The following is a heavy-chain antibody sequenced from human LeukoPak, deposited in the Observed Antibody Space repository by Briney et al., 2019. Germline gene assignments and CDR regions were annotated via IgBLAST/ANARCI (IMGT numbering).Heavy chain of an antibody. CDR2: ISSSSSTI. D-gene: IGHD3-22*01. CDR3: AKDEDYYDSSGYSYPDY. J-gene: IGHJ4*02. Sequence: GGSLRLSCAASGFTFSSYSMNWVRQAPGKGLEWVSYISSSSSTIYYADSVKGRFTISRDNAKNSLYLQMNSLRVEDTAVYYCAKDEDYYDSSGYSYPDYWGQGTLVTVSS. CDR1: GFTFSSYS. V-gene: IGHV3-48*04.